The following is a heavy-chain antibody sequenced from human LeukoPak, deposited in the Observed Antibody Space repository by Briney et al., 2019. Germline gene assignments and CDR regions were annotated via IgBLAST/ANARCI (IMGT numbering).Heavy chain of an antibody. CDR2: ISYDGSNK. D-gene: IGHD6-19*01. CDR3: ARVKSSGWYGAFDI. J-gene: IGHJ3*02. V-gene: IGHV3-30*03. CDR1: GFTFSSYG. Sequence: PGGSLRLSCAASGFTFSSYGMHWVRQAPGKGLEWVAVISYDGSNKYYADSVKGRFTISRDNSKNTLYLQMNSLRAEDTAVYYCARVKSSGWYGAFDIWGQGTMVTVSS.